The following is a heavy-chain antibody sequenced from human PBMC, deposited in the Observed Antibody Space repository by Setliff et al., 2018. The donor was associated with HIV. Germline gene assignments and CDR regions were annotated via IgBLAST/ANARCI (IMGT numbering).Heavy chain of an antibody. CDR1: GGSIRSSDYY. Sequence: PSETLSLTCSVSGGSIRSSDYYWGWIRQTPGKGLEWIGTIHYSGGTSYNPSLKSRVAFSMEGSQNQFSLKVRSVTAADSAIYYCARNAGYSSSWYVYWGQGVLVTVS. J-gene: IGHJ4*02. V-gene: IGHV4-39*07. CDR3: ARNAGYSSSWYVY. CDR2: IHYSGGT. D-gene: IGHD6-13*01.